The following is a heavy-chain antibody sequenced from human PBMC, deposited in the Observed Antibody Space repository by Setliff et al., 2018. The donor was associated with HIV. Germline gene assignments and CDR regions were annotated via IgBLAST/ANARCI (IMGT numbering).Heavy chain of an antibody. CDR2: IKSKTDGGTT. Sequence: GGSLRLSCKASGFTFNNAWMSWVRQAPGKGLEWVGRIKSKTDGGTTDYAAPVKGRFTISRDDSKNTLYLQMNSLRAEDTSVYYCAKGGRFPDYWYMDVWGKGTTVTVSS. D-gene: IGHD3-9*01. CDR3: AKGGRFPDYWYMDV. CDR1: GFTFNNAW. J-gene: IGHJ6*03. V-gene: IGHV3-15*01.